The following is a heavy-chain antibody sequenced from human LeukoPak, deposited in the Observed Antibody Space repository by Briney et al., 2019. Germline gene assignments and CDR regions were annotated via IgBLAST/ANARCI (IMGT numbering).Heavy chain of an antibody. Sequence: SETLSLTCAVYGGSFSGYYWSWIRQPPGKGLEWIGEINHSGSTNYNPSLKSRVTISVDTSKNQFSLKLSSVTAADTAVYYCASFYYGSRSYYNGGYWGQGTLVTVSS. CDR3: ASFYYGSRSYYNGGY. V-gene: IGHV4-34*01. CDR1: GGSFSGYY. J-gene: IGHJ4*02. CDR2: INHSGST. D-gene: IGHD3-10*01.